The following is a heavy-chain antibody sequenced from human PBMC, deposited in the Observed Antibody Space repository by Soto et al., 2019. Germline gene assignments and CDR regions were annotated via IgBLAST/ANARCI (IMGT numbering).Heavy chain of an antibody. CDR3: ARQKQTAMGVKTGGQYYFDY. CDR2: IYPRDSDT. J-gene: IGHJ4*02. CDR1: GYSFTNYW. V-gene: IGHV5-51*01. D-gene: IGHD5-18*01. Sequence: PGESLKSSGKGSGYSFTNYWSAWVRQMPGKGLEWMGIIYPRDSDTEYSPSFQGQVTISADRSISTAYLQWSSLKASDTTMYYCARQKQTAMGVKTGGQYYFDYWGQGTRVTVSS.